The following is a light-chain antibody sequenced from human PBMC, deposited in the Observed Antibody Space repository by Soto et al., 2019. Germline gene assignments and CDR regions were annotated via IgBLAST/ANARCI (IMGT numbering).Light chain of an antibody. CDR2: AAS. Sequence: IKLSQSPSSLSASVGDTVTITCRASQTVSRYLNWYQQKSGTAPKLLIYAASTLHTGVPSRFSGRGSGTDFTLTINNLQREDFADYFCQQTYSNLWTFGQGTKVDIK. V-gene: IGKV1-39*01. CDR3: QQTYSNLWT. J-gene: IGKJ1*01. CDR1: QTVSRY.